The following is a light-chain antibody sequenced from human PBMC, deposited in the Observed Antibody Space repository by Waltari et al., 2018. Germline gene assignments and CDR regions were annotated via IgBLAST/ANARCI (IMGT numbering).Light chain of an antibody. V-gene: IGKV3-11*01. CDR3: QQRSVRRA. J-gene: IGKJ4*01. CDR1: QSLSNY. Sequence: EIVLTQSPATLSLSPGESATLPCRASQSLSNYLAWYQQKPGQAPRLLIYDASSRATGVPARFSGSGSGTDFTLTISSLEPEDSAVYYCQQRSVRRAFGGGTKVEIK. CDR2: DAS.